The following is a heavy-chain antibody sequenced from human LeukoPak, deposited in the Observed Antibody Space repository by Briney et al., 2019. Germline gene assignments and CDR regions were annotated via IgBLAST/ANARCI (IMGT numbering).Heavy chain of an antibody. D-gene: IGHD3-10*01. Sequence: PSETLSLTCTVSGGSISSGSYYWSWIRQPAGKGLEWIGYIYYSGSTNYNPSLKSRVTISVDTSKNQFSLKLSPVTAADTAVYYCARFTYYYGINWFDPWGQGTLVTVSS. J-gene: IGHJ5*02. CDR2: IYYSGST. CDR3: ARFTYYYGINWFDP. CDR1: GGSISSGSYY. V-gene: IGHV4-61*10.